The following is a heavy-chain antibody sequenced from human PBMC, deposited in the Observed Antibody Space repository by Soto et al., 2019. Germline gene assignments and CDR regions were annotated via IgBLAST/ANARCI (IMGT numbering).Heavy chain of an antibody. CDR1: GGSISTYY. CDR2: IYYSGYT. Sequence: SETLSLTCTVSGGSISTYYWSWIRQPPGKGLEWIGYIYYSGYTNYNPSLKSRVTISVDTSKNQFSLKLSSVTAADTAVYYCARTATITEYYFDYWGQGTLVT. CDR3: ARTATITEYYFDY. J-gene: IGHJ4*02. V-gene: IGHV4-59*01. D-gene: IGHD5-12*01.